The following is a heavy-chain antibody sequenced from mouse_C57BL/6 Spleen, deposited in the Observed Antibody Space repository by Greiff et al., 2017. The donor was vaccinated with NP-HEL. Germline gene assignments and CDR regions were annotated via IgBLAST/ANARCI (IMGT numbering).Heavy chain of an antibody. CDR1: GFSLTSYA. D-gene: IGHD2-3*01. V-gene: IGHV2-9-1*01. CDR3: ARNNDGYYGWYFDV. Sequence: VKLVESGPGLVAPSQSLSITCTVSGFSLTSYAISWVRQPPGKGLEWLGVIWTGGGTNYNSALKSRLSISKDNSKSQVFLKMNSLQTDDTARYYCARNNDGYYGWYFDVWGTGTTVTVSS. J-gene: IGHJ1*03. CDR2: IWTGGGT.